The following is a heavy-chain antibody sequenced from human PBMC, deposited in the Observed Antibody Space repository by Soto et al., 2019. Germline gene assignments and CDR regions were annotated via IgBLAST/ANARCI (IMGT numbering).Heavy chain of an antibody. CDR2: INSDGSST. D-gene: IGHD1-26*01. V-gene: IGHV3-74*01. CDR3: ARGGSLNWYLDL. CDR1: GFTFSSYW. J-gene: IGHJ2*01. Sequence: EVQLVESGGGLVQPGGSLRLSCAASGFTFSSYWMHWVRQAPGKGLVWVSRINSDGSSTSYANSVKGRFTISRDNAKNTRYLQMNSLRAEDTAVYYCARGGSLNWYLDLWGRGTLVTVSS.